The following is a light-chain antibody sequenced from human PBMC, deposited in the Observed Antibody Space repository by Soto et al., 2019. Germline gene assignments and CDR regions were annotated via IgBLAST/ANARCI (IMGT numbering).Light chain of an antibody. CDR3: QQYYTSPWT. CDR1: QSVLYSTNNENY. J-gene: IGKJ1*01. CDR2: WAS. Sequence: DIVMTQSPDALAVSLGERATINCKSSQSVLYSTNNENYLAWYQQKPGQPPKLLIYWASTRESGVPERFSGSASGTDFTLTISSLQAEDVAVYYCQQYYTSPWTFGQGTKVEIK. V-gene: IGKV4-1*01.